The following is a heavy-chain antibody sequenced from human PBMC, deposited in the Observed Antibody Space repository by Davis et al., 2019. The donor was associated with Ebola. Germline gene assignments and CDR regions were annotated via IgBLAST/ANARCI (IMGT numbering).Heavy chain of an antibody. D-gene: IGHD2-2*01. CDR3: AREGYCSSTSCLYWFDP. V-gene: IGHV1-69*06. Sequence: ASSVTVSCQASRGTFSSYAISWVRQAPRQGLEWLGGIIPIFGTANYAQKFQGRVTITADKSTSTAYMELSSLRSEDTAVYYCAREGYCSSTSCLYWFDPWGQGTLVTVSS. CDR2: IIPIFGTA. CDR1: RGTFSSYA. J-gene: IGHJ5*02.